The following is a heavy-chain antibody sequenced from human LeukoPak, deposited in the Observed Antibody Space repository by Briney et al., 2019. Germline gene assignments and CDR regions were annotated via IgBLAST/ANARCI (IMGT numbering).Heavy chain of an antibody. Sequence: PGGSLRLSCEASGFSFTNTWMSWVRQAPGKGLEWVGRVKSKADDGTTDYAAPVQGRFTISRDDSKNTLPLQMNSLKTEDAAVYYCATEGGSGSYYGVDAFDMWGQGTMVTVSS. D-gene: IGHD3-10*01. CDR3: ATEGGSGSYYGVDAFDM. CDR2: VKSKADDGTT. J-gene: IGHJ3*02. V-gene: IGHV3-15*01. CDR1: GFSFTNTW.